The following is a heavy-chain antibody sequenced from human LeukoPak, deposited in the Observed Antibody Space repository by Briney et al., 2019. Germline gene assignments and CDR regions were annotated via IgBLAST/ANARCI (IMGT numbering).Heavy chain of an antibody. J-gene: IGHJ5*02. CDR2: IYYSGST. CDR1: GGSISSSSYY. Sequence: SETLSLTCTVSGGSISSSSYYWGWIRQPPGKGLEWIGSIYYSGSTYYNPSLKSRVTISVDTSKNQFSLKLSSVTAADTAVYYCARHSLDYDLWSGPGWFDPWGQGTLVTVSS. D-gene: IGHD3-3*01. V-gene: IGHV4-39*01. CDR3: ARHSLDYDLWSGPGWFDP.